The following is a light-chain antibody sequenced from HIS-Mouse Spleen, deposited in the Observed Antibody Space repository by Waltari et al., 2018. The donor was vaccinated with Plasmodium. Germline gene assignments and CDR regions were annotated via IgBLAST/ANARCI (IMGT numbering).Light chain of an antibody. Sequence: SYVLTQPPSVSVAPGKPARITCRGNHLGSKSVHWYQQKPGQAPVLVVYDDSDRPSGIPERFSGSNSGNTATLTISRVEAGDEADYYCQVWDSSSDHPVFGGGTKLTVL. V-gene: IGLV3-21*03. CDR1: HLGSKS. CDR2: DDS. CDR3: QVWDSSSDHPV. J-gene: IGLJ2*01.